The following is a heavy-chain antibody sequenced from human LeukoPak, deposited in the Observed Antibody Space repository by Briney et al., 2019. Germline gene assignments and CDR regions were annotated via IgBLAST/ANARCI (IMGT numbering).Heavy chain of an antibody. J-gene: IGHJ5*02. Sequence: SVKVSCKASGGTFSSYAISWMRQAPGQGLKWMGRIIPILGIANYAQKFQGRVTITADKSTSTAYMELSSLRSEDTAVYYCARGGEGIQLWLRVADVGGPNWFDPWGQGTLVTVSS. CDR2: IIPILGIA. CDR1: GGTFSSYA. CDR3: ARGGEGIQLWLRVADVGGPNWFDP. V-gene: IGHV1-69*04. D-gene: IGHD5-18*01.